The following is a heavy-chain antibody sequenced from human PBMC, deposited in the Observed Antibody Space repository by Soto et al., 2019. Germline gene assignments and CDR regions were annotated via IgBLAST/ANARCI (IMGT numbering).Heavy chain of an antibody. CDR3: ARAGFERLYFDQ. V-gene: IGHV3-53*01. CDR2: VYTSGRT. CDR1: GFTVTNSY. D-gene: IGHD1-1*01. J-gene: IGHJ4*01. Sequence: EVQLVESGGDLIQPGGSLRLSCAASGFTVTNSYMACVRQAPGNGLEWVSVVYTSGRTYHADSVKGRFTVSRDISTNMFVLQMNKLSAEDMSTYYCARAGFERLYFDQWGRGTLVTVSS.